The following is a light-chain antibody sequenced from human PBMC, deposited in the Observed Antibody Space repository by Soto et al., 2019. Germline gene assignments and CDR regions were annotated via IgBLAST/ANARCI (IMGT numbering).Light chain of an antibody. CDR3: QQYSSAPIT. Sequence: EIVLTQSPGTLSLSPGERATLSCRASQSFSSTYLAWYQQKPGQAPRLLIYGASSRATGIPYRFSGGGSGTDFSLTRSRLEPEDFAVYYCQQYSSAPITFGQGTRLEIK. V-gene: IGKV3-20*01. CDR1: QSFSSTY. J-gene: IGKJ5*01. CDR2: GAS.